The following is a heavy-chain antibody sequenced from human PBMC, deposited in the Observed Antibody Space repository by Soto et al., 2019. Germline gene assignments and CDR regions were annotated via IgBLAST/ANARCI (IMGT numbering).Heavy chain of an antibody. J-gene: IGHJ3*02. V-gene: IGHV3-21*01. D-gene: IGHD2-21*01. CDR2: ISSSSSYI. Sequence: EVQLVESGGGLVKPGGSLRLSCAASGFTFSSYSMNWVRQAPGKGLEWVSSISSSSSYIYYADSVKGRFTISRDNAKNSLYLQTNSLRAEDTAVYYCARDFGPSYCGGERCAFDIWGQGTMVTVSS. CDR3: ARDFGPSYCGGERCAFDI. CDR1: GFTFSSYS.